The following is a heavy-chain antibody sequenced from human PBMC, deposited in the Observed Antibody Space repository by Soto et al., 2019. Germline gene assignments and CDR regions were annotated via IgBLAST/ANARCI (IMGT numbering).Heavy chain of an antibody. CDR2: ISGSGGST. D-gene: IGHD3-9*01. J-gene: IGHJ3*02. V-gene: IGHV3-23*01. CDR3: AKDYDILTGYLWPSPEAFDI. CDR1: GFTFSSYA. Sequence: EVQLLESGGGLVQPGGSLRLSCAASGFTFSSYAMSWVRQAPGQGLEWVSAISGSGGSTYYADSVKGRFTISRDNSKNTXYXPMNSLRAEDTAVYYRAKDYDILTGYLWPSPEAFDIWGQGTMVTVSS.